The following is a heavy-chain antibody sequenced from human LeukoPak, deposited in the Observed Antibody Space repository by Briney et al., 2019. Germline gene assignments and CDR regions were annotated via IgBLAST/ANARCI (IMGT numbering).Heavy chain of an antibody. V-gene: IGHV4-30-4*01. D-gene: IGHD3-10*01. CDR2: IYYSGST. J-gene: IGHJ4*02. CDR3: ARKFGDHKSPFGYFDY. Sequence: PSETLSLTCTVSGGSISSGDYYWSWIRQPPGKGLEWIGYIYYSGSTYYNPSLKSRATISVDTSKNQFSLKLSSVTAADTAVYYCARKFGDHKSPFGYFDYWGQGTLVTVSS. CDR1: GGSISSGDYY.